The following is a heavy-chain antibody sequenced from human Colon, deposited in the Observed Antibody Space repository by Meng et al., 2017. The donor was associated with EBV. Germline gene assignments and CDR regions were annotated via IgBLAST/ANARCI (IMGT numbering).Heavy chain of an antibody. J-gene: IGHJ5*02. CDR1: GASVATGRYY. V-gene: IGHV4-61*01. CDR2: IYYIGGT. Sequence: HVQLPGSGPGIVTPSGTLPLTFTVPGASVATGRYYWSWIRQPPGKGLEWIAYIYYIGGTNYNPSLKSRLTISLDTSKNQFSLSLRSVTAADTAVYYCARVSGRSFDPWGQGTLVTVSS. CDR3: ARVSGRSFDP. D-gene: IGHD3-10*01.